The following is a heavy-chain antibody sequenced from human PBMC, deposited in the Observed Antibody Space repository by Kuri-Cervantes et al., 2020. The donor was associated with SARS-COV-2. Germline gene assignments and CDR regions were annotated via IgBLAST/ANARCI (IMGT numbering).Heavy chain of an antibody. V-gene: IGHV4-61*01. CDR2: INHSGST. CDR3: ARQMAMVNQQGWFDP. Sequence: SETLSLTCTVSGGSVSSGCYYWSWIRHPPGKGLEWIGEINHSGSTNYNPSLKRRVTISVDTSKNQFPLKLNSVTAADTAVYYCARQMAMVNQQGWFDPWGQGTLVTVSS. J-gene: IGHJ5*02. CDR1: GGSVSSGCYY. D-gene: IGHD5-24*01.